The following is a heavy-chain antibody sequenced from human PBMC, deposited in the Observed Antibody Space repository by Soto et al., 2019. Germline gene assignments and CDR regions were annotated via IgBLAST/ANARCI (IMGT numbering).Heavy chain of an antibody. CDR3: ARHLWFGELLYRGWFDP. J-gene: IGHJ5*02. V-gene: IGHV4-39*01. D-gene: IGHD3-10*01. Sequence: PSETLSLTCTVSGGSISSSSYYWGWIRHPPGKALEWIGSIYYSGSTYYNPSLMRRVTISVDTSKNQFSLKLSSVTAADTAVYYCARHLWFGELLYRGWFDPWGQGTLVTVSS. CDR1: GGSISSSSYY. CDR2: IYYSGST.